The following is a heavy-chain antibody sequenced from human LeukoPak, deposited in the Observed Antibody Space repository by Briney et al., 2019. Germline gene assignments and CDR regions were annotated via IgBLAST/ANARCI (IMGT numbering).Heavy chain of an antibody. Sequence: SETLSLTCTVSGGSISSDYWSWIRQPPGKGLEWIGYIYYRGSTNYNPSLKSRVTISVDTSKNQFTLKLSSVTAADTAVYYCARLSGYSSGHYYSDYWGQGTLVTVSS. CDR3: ARLSGYSSGHYYSDY. D-gene: IGHD3-22*01. CDR2: IYYRGST. J-gene: IGHJ4*02. V-gene: IGHV4-59*01. CDR1: GGSISSDY.